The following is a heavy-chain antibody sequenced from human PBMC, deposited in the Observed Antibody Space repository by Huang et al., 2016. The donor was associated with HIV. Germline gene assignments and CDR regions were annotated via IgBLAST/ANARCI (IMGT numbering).Heavy chain of an antibody. J-gene: IGHJ4*02. D-gene: IGHD4-17*01. CDR1: GGTFSKYA. CDR2: IIPMFGTP. V-gene: IGHV1-69*13. Sequence: QVQLVQSGAEVKTPGSSVKVSCKASGGTFSKYASSWVLQAPGQGVEWMGGIIPMFGTPNYARKCQGRVTITADDSTSTTYVEVSSLRSEDTALYYCARGQLGSYGDYDVLYWGQGTLVTVSS. CDR3: ARGQLGSYGDYDVLY.